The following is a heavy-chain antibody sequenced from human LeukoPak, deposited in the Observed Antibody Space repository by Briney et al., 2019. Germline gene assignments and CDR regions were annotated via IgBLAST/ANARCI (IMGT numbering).Heavy chain of an antibody. Sequence: SGTLSLTCAISGGSISSSNWWTWVLQPPGKGLEWVGEIYLRGNTNYNPSLESRVPISVDESKTQLSLRLESVAAADTAVYYCARGTITTVTDSWGPGTLVTVSS. CDR2: IYLRGNT. CDR1: GGSISSSNW. J-gene: IGHJ4*02. V-gene: IGHV4-4*02. CDR3: ARGTITTVTDS. D-gene: IGHD4-17*01.